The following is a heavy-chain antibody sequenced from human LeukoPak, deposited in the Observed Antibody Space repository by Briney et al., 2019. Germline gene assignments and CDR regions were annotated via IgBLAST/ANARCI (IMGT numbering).Heavy chain of an antibody. V-gene: IGHV5-51*01. CDR3: ARHDRSGNYIDN. CDR1: GYTFDIYW. D-gene: IGHD3-22*01. Sequence: GESLKISCKASGYTFDIYWIGWVRQVPGKGLEGMGIIYPGDSDARYSPSFQGQVTISSDKSITTTYLQWSSLKASDTAIYYCARHDRSGNYIDNWGQGTLVTVSS. CDR2: IYPGDSDA. J-gene: IGHJ4*02.